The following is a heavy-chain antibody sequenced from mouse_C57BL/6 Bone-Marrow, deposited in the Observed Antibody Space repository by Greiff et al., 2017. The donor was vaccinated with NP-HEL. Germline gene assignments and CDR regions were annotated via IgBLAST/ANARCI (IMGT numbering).Heavy chain of an antibody. CDR2: IDPEDGET. CDR1: GFNIKDYY. J-gene: IGHJ3*01. D-gene: IGHD1-1*01. Sequence: EVKLQESGAELVKPGASVKLSCTASGFNIKDYYMHWVKQRTEQGLEWIGRIDPEDGETKYDPNFQGKATITADTSSTPSYLQLSSLTSEDTAVYYCAPSFYGSRSSFAYWGQGTLVTVSA. CDR3: APSFYGSRSSFAY. V-gene: IGHV14-2*01.